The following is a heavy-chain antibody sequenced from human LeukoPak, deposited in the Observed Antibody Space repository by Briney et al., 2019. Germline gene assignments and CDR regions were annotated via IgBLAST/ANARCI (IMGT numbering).Heavy chain of an antibody. Sequence: PSETLSLTCTVSGGSISSYYWSWIRQPPGKGLEWIGYIYYSGSTNYNPSLKSRVTISVDTSKNQFSPKLSSVTAADTAVYYCARFRDYGGNSGLNYWGQGTLVTVSS. CDR1: GGSISSYY. D-gene: IGHD4-23*01. CDR3: ARFRDYGGNSGLNY. V-gene: IGHV4-59*01. J-gene: IGHJ4*02. CDR2: IYYSGST.